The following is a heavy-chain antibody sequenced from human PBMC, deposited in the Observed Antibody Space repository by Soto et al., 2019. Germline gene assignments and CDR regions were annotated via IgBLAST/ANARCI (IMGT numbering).Heavy chain of an antibody. J-gene: IGHJ6*02. Sequence: GSLRLSCAASGFTFGSYAMHWVRQAPGKGLEWVAVISYDGSNKYYADSVKGRFTISRDNSKNTLYLQMNSLRAEDTAVYYCARDQLWPHYYYYYGMDVWGQGTTVTVSS. CDR2: ISYDGSNK. D-gene: IGHD5-18*01. CDR1: GFTFGSYA. V-gene: IGHV3-30-3*01. CDR3: ARDQLWPHYYYYYGMDV.